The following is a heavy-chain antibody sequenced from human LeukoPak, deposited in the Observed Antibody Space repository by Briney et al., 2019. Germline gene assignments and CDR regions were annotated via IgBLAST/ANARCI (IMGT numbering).Heavy chain of an antibody. J-gene: IGHJ3*02. Sequence: SVKVSCKASGGTFSSYAISWVRQAPGQGLEWMGRIIPILGIANYAQKFQGRVTITADKSTSTAYMELSSLRSEDTAVYYCAAHIGITTVGVVQGAFDIWGQGTLVTVSS. CDR2: IIPILGIA. CDR3: AAHIGITTVGVVQGAFDI. D-gene: IGHD3-3*01. CDR1: GGTFSSYA. V-gene: IGHV1-69*04.